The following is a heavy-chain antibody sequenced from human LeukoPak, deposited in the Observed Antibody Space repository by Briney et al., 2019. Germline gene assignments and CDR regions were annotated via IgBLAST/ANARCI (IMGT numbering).Heavy chain of an antibody. CDR2: INPSGGST. V-gene: IGHV1-46*01. CDR3: WSSGYYSGDYYYGMDV. D-gene: IGHD3-22*01. Sequence: ASVKVSCKASGYTFTSYYMHWVRQAPGQGFEWMGIINPSGGSTSYAQKFQGRVTMTRDTSTSTVYMELSSLRSEDTAVYYCWSSGYYSGDYYYGMDVWGQGTTVTVSS. CDR1: GYTFTSYY. J-gene: IGHJ6*02.